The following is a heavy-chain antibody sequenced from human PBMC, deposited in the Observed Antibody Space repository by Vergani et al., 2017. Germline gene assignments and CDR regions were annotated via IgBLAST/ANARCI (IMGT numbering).Heavy chain of an antibody. V-gene: IGHV3-23*01. J-gene: IGHJ4*02. CDR2: LTGGGGST. D-gene: IGHD1-26*01. CDR3: VKDAGSYENFFDS. Sequence: EVQLLESGGSLKQPGGSVRLSCAASGFTFTTYAMHWVRQAPGKGLEWVSALTGGGGSTYYADSFKGRVIISRDNSRDTLYLHMNSLRPEDTATYYCVKDAGSYENFFDSWCQGTLVTVSS. CDR1: GFTFTTYA.